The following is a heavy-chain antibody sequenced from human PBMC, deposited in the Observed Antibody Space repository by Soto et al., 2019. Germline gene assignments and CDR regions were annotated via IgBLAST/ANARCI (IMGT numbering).Heavy chain of an antibody. V-gene: IGHV1-3*01. CDR1: GYTFTSYA. CDR3: AREHYYYDFWSGYYRSDYYYYGMDV. Sequence: ASVKVSCKASGYTFTSYAMHWVRQAPGQRLEWMGWINAGNGNTKYSQKFQGRVTITRDTSASTAYMELRSLRSDDTAVYYCAREHYYYDFWSGYYRSDYYYYGMDVWGQGTTVTVSS. D-gene: IGHD3-3*01. CDR2: INAGNGNT. J-gene: IGHJ6*02.